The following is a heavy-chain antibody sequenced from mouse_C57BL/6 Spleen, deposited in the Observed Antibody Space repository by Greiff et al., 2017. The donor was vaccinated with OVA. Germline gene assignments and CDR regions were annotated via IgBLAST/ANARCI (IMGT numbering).Heavy chain of an antibody. V-gene: IGHV1-55*01. J-gene: IGHJ3*01. CDR2: IYPGSGST. CDR1: GYTFTSYW. Sequence: QVQLQQPGAELVKPGASVKMSCKASGYTFTSYWITWVKQRPGQGLEWIGDIYPGSGSTNYNEKFKSKATLTVDTSSSTAYMQLSSLTSEDSAVYYCASVYYDYVGFAYWGQGTLVTVSA. D-gene: IGHD2-4*01. CDR3: ASVYYDYVGFAY.